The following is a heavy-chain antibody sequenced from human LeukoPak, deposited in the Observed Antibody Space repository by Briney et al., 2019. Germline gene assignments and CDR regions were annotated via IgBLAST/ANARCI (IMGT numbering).Heavy chain of an antibody. J-gene: IGHJ5*01. CDR3: VISGLYKDS. CDR1: GFTFSMYS. CDR2: ISGVGSYI. Sequence: GRSLRLSCAASGFTFSMYSMNWVRQAPGKGLEWVSSISGVGSYIYYSHSVKGRFTISRENGKNSLCLQMNSLRAEDTAVYYCVISGLYKDSWGRGTLVTVSS. D-gene: IGHD1-26*01. V-gene: IGHV3-21*01.